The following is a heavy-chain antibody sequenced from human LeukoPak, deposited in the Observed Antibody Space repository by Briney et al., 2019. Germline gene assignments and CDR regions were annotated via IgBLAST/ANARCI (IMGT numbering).Heavy chain of an antibody. CDR1: GFPFTDYA. CDR2: IKGNGGGS. CDR3: GRDPNGDYVGAFEF. Sequence: SGGSLRLSCEASGFPFTDYAMTWVRQAPGRGLEWVSSIKGNGGGSSYADSVKGRFTMTRDNSKSTLYLQMSSLRAGDTAVYFCGRDPNGDYVGAFEFWGQGTLVTASS. J-gene: IGHJ3*01. V-gene: IGHV3-23*01. D-gene: IGHD4-17*01.